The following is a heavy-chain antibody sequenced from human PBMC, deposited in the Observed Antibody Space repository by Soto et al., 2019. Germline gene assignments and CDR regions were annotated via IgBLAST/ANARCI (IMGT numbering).Heavy chain of an antibody. CDR2: INPSGGST. Sequence: QVQLVQSGAEVKKPGASVKVSCKASGYTFTSYYMHWVRQAPGQGLEWMGIINPSGGSTSYAQKFQGRVTMTRDTSTSTVYMELSSLRSEDTAVYYCAREGDSGGRRIVGVSGAFDIWGQGTMVTVSS. D-gene: IGHD2-15*01. CDR1: GYTFTSYY. CDR3: AREGDSGGRRIVGVSGAFDI. V-gene: IGHV1-46*01. J-gene: IGHJ3*02.